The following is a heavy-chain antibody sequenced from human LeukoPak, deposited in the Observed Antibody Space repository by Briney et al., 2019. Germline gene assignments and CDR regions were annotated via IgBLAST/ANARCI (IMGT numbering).Heavy chain of an antibody. V-gene: IGHV4-34*01. J-gene: IGHJ5*02. CDR2: ITLGGSP. Sequence: SETLSLTCSVSGASCSGVYWTWIRQSPGKGLEWIGEITLGGSPNYNPSLRRRVTISLDTSNKQFSLSLTSVTAADTSVYYCARSAAADSFSTLVRRVYWFDPWGQGTQVTVSS. CDR1: GASCSGVY. CDR3: ARSAAADSFSTLVRRVYWFDP. D-gene: IGHD6-13*01.